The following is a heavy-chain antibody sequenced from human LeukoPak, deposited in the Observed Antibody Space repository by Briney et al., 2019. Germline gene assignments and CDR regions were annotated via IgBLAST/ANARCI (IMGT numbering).Heavy chain of an antibody. CDR2: ISSSSDTI. J-gene: IGHJ5*02. Sequence: GGSLRLSCAASGFTFSSYSMNWVRQAPGKGLEWVSYISSSSDTIYYADSVKGRFTISRDKAKNTLYLQMNSLRAEDTAVYYCAAQLLYRFDPWGQGTLVTVSS. CDR3: AAQLLYRFDP. V-gene: IGHV3-48*01. CDR1: GFTFSSYS. D-gene: IGHD1-1*01.